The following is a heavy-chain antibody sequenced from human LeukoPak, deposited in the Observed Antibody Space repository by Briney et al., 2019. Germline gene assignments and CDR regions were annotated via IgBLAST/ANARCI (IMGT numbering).Heavy chain of an antibody. J-gene: IGHJ4*02. D-gene: IGHD1-26*01. CDR2: IYSGGST. CDR1: GFTVSSNY. CDR3: ARGRELTPVYY. Sequence: PGGSLRLSCAASGFTVSSNYMSWVRQAPGKGLEWVSVIYSGGSTYYADSVKGRFTISRDNSKNTLYLQMNSLRAEDTAVYYCARGRELTPVYYWGQGTLVTVSS. V-gene: IGHV3-66*02.